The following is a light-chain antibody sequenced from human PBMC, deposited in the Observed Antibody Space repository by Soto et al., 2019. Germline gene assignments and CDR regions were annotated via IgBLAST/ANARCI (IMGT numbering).Light chain of an antibody. CDR3: SSYTSSGTYV. V-gene: IGLV2-14*01. CDR2: DVS. Sequence: LAQPASVSGSPGQSITISCTGTSSDVGGYEFVSWYQQHPDNAPKLIIYDVSDRPSGESSRFSGSKSANTASLTISGLQAEDEADYYCSSYTSSGTYVFGTGTKVTVL. J-gene: IGLJ1*01. CDR1: SSDVGGYEF.